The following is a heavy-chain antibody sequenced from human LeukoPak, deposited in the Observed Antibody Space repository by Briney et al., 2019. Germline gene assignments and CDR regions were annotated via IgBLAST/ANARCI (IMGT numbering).Heavy chain of an antibody. CDR1: GFSLSTSGVG. J-gene: IGHJ6*02. D-gene: IGHD2-2*01. V-gene: IGHV2-5*01. Sequence: SGPTLVNPTQTLTLTCTFSGFSLSTSGVGVGWIRQPPGKALEWLALIYWNDDKRYSPSLKSRLTITKDTSKNQVVLTMTNMDPVDTATYYCAHSYIVVVPAADNYYYGMDVWGQGTTVTVSS. CDR2: IYWNDDK. CDR3: AHSYIVVVPAADNYYYGMDV.